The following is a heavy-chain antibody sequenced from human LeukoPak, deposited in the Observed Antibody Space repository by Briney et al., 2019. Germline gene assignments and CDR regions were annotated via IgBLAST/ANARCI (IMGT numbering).Heavy chain of an antibody. D-gene: IGHD3-9*01. J-gene: IGHJ4*02. CDR1: GYTFTGHL. CDR2: INPNSGGT. V-gene: IGHV1-2*02. CDR3: AREREGLYDILTGYFGY. Sequence: RASVKVSCKASGYTFTGHLLHWVRQAPGQRLEWMGWINPNSGGTTYALKFRGRVTMTRDTSISTVYLELTNLRSDDTAVYYCAREREGLYDILTGYFGYWGQGTLVTVSS.